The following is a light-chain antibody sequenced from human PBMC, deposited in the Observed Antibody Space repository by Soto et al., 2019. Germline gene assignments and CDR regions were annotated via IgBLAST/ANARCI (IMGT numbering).Light chain of an antibody. CDR1: QSVSSN. J-gene: IGKJ5*01. V-gene: IGKV3-15*01. CDR3: QQRSSWPLT. CDR2: GAS. Sequence: DIVITQSPATLSVSLGERATLSCRASQSVSSNLAWYQLKPGQAPRFLIYGASTRATGIPARFSGSGSGTEFTLTISSLQSEEFAVYYCQQRSSWPLTFGQGTRVEIK.